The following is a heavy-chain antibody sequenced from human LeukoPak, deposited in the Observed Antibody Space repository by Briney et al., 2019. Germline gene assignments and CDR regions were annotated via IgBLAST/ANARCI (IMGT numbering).Heavy chain of an antibody. J-gene: IGHJ4*02. Sequence: GGSLRLSCAGSDFSFITYAMSWVRQAPGKGLEWVSSISSSSSYIYYADSVKGRFTISRDNAKNSLYLQMNSLRAEDTAVYYCAKMCRAERSWLQLSSSDYWGQGTLVTVSS. CDR1: DFSFITYA. CDR2: ISSSSSYI. D-gene: IGHD5-24*01. CDR3: AKMCRAERSWLQLSSSDY. V-gene: IGHV3-21*04.